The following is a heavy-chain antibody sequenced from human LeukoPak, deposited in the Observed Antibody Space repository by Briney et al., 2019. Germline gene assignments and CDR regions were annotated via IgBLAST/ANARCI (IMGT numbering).Heavy chain of an antibody. V-gene: IGHV3-73*01. CDR1: GFTFSGSA. Sequence: GGSLRLSCAASGFTFSGSAMHWVRRASGKGLEWVGRIRSKANSYATAYAASVKGRFTISRDDSKNTAYLQMNSLKTEDTAVYYCTRLPLRRTHEDFWSGQSVPDYHYYMDVWGKGTTVTVSS. D-gene: IGHD3-3*01. CDR3: TRLPLRRTHEDFWSGQSVPDYHYYMDV. J-gene: IGHJ6*03. CDR2: IRSKANSYAT.